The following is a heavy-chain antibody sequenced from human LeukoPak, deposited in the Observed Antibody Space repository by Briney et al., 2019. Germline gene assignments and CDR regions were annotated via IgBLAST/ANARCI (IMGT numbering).Heavy chain of an antibody. Sequence: SETLSLTCSVSGGSISSSSYYWGWIRQPPGKGLEWIGSIYYSGSTYYNPSLKSRVTISVDTSKNQFSLKLSSVTAADTAVYYCARSRIAAAGSWDDAFDIWGQGTMVTVSS. CDR1: GGSISSSSYY. J-gene: IGHJ3*02. D-gene: IGHD6-13*01. V-gene: IGHV4-39*07. CDR2: IYYSGST. CDR3: ARSRIAAAGSWDDAFDI.